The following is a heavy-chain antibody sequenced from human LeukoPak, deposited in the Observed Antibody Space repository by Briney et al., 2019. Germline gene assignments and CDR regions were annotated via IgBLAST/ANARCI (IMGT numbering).Heavy chain of an antibody. J-gene: IGHJ4*02. V-gene: IGHV3-53*01. Sequence: GGSLRISCAASGFTFSISYMHWVRQAPGKGLVWVSVIYSGGSTYYADSVKGRFTISRDNSKNTLYLQMNSLRAEDTAVYYCARASYGDYIFDYWGQGTLVTVSS. CDR2: IYSGGST. CDR3: ARASYGDYIFDY. D-gene: IGHD4-17*01. CDR1: GFTFSISY.